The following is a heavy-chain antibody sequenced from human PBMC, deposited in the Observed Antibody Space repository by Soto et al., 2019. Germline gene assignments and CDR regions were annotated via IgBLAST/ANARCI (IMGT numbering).Heavy chain of an antibody. J-gene: IGHJ6*02. D-gene: IGHD3-16*02. Sequence: QVKLVQSGAEVRKPGSSVKVSCKASGGTLTIRSHGISWVRQAPGQGLEWMGGIIAMFGPANYAQKFQGRVTITAEESTRTAYMELSSLRSEDTAVDYGGVPIWVSYRLLNHGMDGLGQGIEVTVSS. CDR3: GVPIWVSYRLLNHGMDG. CDR2: IIAMFGPA. CDR1: GGTLTIRSHG. V-gene: IGHV1-69*01.